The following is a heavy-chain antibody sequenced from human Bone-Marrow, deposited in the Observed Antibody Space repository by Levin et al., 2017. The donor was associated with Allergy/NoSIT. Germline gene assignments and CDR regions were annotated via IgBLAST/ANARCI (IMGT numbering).Heavy chain of an antibody. CDR1: GFTFSSYA. J-gene: IGHJ5*02. Sequence: PGGSLRLSCAASGFTFSSYAVTWVRQAPRKGLEWVSSIGGSGTSTYYADSVKGRFTISRDNSKNTLYLQMNSLRAEDTAVYYCAMLSSGWYGSVGFDPWGQGTLVTVSS. D-gene: IGHD6-19*01. V-gene: IGHV3-23*01. CDR2: IGGSGTST. CDR3: AMLSSGWYGSVGFDP.